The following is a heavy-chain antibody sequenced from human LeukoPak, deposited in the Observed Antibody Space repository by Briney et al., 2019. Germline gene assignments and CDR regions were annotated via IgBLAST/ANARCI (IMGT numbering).Heavy chain of an antibody. V-gene: IGHV1-46*01. CDR1: GYTFTSYY. CDR2: INPSGGST. D-gene: IGHD6-19*01. J-gene: IGHJ4*02. Sequence: ASVKVSCKASGYTFTSYYMHWVRQAPGQGLEWMGIINPSGGSTSYAQKFQGRVTMTTDTSTNTAYMELRSLRSDDTAVYYCARDLRRDSSGWSSQVVLDYWGQGTLVTVSS. CDR3: ARDLRRDSSGWSSQVVLDY.